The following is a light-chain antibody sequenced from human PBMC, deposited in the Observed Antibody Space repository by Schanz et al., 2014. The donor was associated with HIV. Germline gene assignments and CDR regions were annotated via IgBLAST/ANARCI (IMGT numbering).Light chain of an antibody. J-gene: IGLJ3*02. V-gene: IGLV2-8*01. CDR1: SSDVGGYKY. CDR2: EAT. Sequence: QSALTQPPSASGSPGQSVTISCTGTSSDVGGYKYVSWYQQHPGKAPKLLIYEATQRPAGVPDRFSGSKSGNTASLTVSGLQAEDEADYYCCSYAGSSTWVFGGGTKLTVL. CDR3: CSYAGSSTWV.